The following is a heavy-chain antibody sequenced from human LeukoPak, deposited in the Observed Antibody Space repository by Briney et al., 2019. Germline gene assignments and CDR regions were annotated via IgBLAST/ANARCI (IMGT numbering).Heavy chain of an antibody. J-gene: IGHJ4*02. D-gene: IGHD6-13*01. CDR3: ARGLGSSSWYLDY. Sequence: GGSLRLSCAASGFTFSSYSMNWVRQAPGKGLEGVSSISSSSSYIYYADSVKGRFTISRDNAKNSLYLQMNSLRAEDTAVYYCARGLGSSSWYLDYWGQGTLVTVSS. V-gene: IGHV3-21*01. CDR2: ISSSSSYI. CDR1: GFTFSSYS.